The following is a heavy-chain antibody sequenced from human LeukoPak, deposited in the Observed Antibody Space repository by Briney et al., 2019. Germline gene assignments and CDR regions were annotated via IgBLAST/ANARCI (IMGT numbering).Heavy chain of an antibody. J-gene: IGHJ4*02. V-gene: IGHV5-51*01. CDR2: IHPGESDT. Sequence: GESLKISCKGSGYSFTCHWIGRVRQMPGEGVEWIGIIHPGESDTRYSPSFQGQVTISADKSISTAYLQWSSLKASDTTMYYCARHVGDSSGYYPDYWGQGTLVSVCS. CDR1: GYSFTCHW. D-gene: IGHD3-22*01. CDR3: ARHVGDSSGYYPDY.